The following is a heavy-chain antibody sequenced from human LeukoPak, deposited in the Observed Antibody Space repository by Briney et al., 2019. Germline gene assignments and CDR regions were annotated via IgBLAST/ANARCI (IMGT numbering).Heavy chain of an antibody. CDR3: AKRVPYTSSSVYFDY. Sequence: GGSLRLSCAASGFTFSSYGMSWVRQAPGKGLEWVSSISDDGRSTYYADSVKGRFTISNDNSKNTMYLQMNNLRVEDTAIYYCAKRVPYTSSSVYFDYWGQGTLVTVSS. CDR1: GFTFSSYG. CDR2: ISDDGRST. V-gene: IGHV3-23*01. D-gene: IGHD6-6*01. J-gene: IGHJ4*02.